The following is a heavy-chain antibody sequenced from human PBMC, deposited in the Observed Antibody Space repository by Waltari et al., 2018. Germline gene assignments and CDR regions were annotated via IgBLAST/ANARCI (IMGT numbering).Heavy chain of an antibody. D-gene: IGHD5-18*01. V-gene: IGHV3-30*18. Sequence: QVQLVESGGGVVQPGRSLRLSCAASGFTFSSHGMHWVRQAPGKGLKWVAVISYDGSNKYYADSVKGRFTISRDNSKNTLYLQMNSLRAEDTAVYYCAKDRGYSYGFIDYWGQGTLVTVSS. J-gene: IGHJ4*02. CDR1: GFTFSSHG. CDR2: ISYDGSNK. CDR3: AKDRGYSYGFIDY.